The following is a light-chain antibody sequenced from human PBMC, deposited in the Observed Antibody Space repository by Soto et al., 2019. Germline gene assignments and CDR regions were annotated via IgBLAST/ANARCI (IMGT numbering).Light chain of an antibody. CDR2: EVF. V-gene: IGLV2-23*02. J-gene: IGLJ1*01. Sequence: QSALTQPASVSGSPGQSITISCTGPSSDVGSYNLVSWYQQYPGKAPKLIIFEVFKRPSGVSHRFSGSKSGNTASLTISGLQAEDEANYYCSSHGGANSFYVFGTGTKVTVL. CDR1: SSDVGSYNL. CDR3: SSHGGANSFYV.